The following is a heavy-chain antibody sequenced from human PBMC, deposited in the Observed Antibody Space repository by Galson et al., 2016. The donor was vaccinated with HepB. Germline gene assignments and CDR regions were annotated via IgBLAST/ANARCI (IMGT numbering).Heavy chain of an antibody. CDR3: AKSEDYFDSSGMWDAFDI. CDR1: GFTFRSYG. D-gene: IGHD3-22*01. V-gene: IGHV3-30*18. CDR2: TSFDGTNK. J-gene: IGHJ3*02. Sequence: SLRLSCAASGFTFRSYGMHWVRQAPGKGLEWVAVTSFDGTNKYYADSVKGRFTISRDNSKNTLYLQMRSLRTEDTAVYYCAKSEDYFDSSGMWDAFDIWGQGTTVTVSS.